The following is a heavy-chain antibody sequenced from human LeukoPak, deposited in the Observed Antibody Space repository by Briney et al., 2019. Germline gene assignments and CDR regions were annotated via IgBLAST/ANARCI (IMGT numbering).Heavy chain of an antibody. V-gene: IGHV4-38-2*01. CDR2: FYHSGST. J-gene: IGHJ4*02. Sequence: PSETLSLTCAVSGYSISSGYYWGWIRQPPGKGLEWIGSFYHSGSTYYNPSLKSRVTISVDTSKNQFSLKLSSVTAADTAVYYCARGNYDILTGYYETPDYWGQGTLVTVSS. CDR1: GYSISSGYY. CDR3: ARGNYDILTGYYETPDY. D-gene: IGHD3-9*01.